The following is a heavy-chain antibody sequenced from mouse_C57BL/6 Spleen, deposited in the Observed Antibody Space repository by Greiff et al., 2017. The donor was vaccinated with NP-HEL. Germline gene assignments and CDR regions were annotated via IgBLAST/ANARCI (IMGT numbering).Heavy chain of an antibody. CDR2: IRNKANGYTT. CDR1: GFTFTDYY. J-gene: IGHJ1*03. V-gene: IGHV7-3*01. Sequence: EVMLVESGGGLVQPGGSLSLSCAASGFTFTDYYMSWVRQPPGKALEWLGFIRNKANGYTTEYSASVKGRFTISRDNSQSILYLQMNALRAEDSATYYCARSLLYYYGSSYGYFDVWGTGTTVTVSS. D-gene: IGHD1-1*01. CDR3: ARSLLYYYGSSYGYFDV.